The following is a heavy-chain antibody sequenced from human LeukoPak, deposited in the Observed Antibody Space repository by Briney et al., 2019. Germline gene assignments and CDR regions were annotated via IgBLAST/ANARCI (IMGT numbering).Heavy chain of an antibody. D-gene: IGHD6-13*01. CDR1: GYSFTSYW. J-gene: IGHJ4*02. CDR3: ARRPSAAKFDY. V-gene: IGHV5-51*01. Sequence: GKSLKISCKGSGYSFTSYWIGWVRQMPGKGLEWMGIIYPGDSDTRYNPSFQGQVTISADKSISTAYLQWSSLKASDTAMYYCARRPSAAKFDYWGQGTLVTVSS. CDR2: IYPGDSDT.